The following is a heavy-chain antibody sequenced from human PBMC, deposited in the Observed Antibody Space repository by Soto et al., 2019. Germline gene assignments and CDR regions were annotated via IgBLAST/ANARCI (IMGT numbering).Heavy chain of an antibody. CDR3: ARDIGAGDY. CDR2: INAGNGNT. CDR1: GYTFTSYA. Sequence: QVQLVQSGAEVKKPGASVKVSCKASGYTFTSYAMHWVRQAPGQRLEWMGWINAGNGNTKYSQKFQGRVTITRDTSANTANMELSRLISEDTAVYYCARDIGAGDYWGQGTLVTVSS. V-gene: IGHV1-3*01. J-gene: IGHJ4*02. D-gene: IGHD6-25*01.